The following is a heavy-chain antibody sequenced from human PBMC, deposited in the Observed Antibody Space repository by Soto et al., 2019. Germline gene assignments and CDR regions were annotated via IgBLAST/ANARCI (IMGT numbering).Heavy chain of an antibody. Sequence: ASVKVSCKASGYTFTSYAMHWVRQAPGQRLEWMGWINAGNGNTKYSQKFQGRFTITRDTSASTAYMEFSSLRSEDTAVYYCARAHCSGGSCYPLHWGQGTLVTVSS. D-gene: IGHD2-15*01. V-gene: IGHV1-3*01. CDR2: INAGNGNT. CDR3: ARAHCSGGSCYPLH. CDR1: GYTFTSYA. J-gene: IGHJ4*02.